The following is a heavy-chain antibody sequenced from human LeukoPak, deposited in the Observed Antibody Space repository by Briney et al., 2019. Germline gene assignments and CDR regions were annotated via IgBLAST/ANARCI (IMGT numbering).Heavy chain of an antibody. V-gene: IGHV3-21*01. J-gene: IGHJ4*02. CDR2: ISSNSSYV. Sequence: PGGSLRLSCAASGFTFSSYSMNWVRQAPGKGLEWVSSISSNSSYVFYADSMKGRFTISRDNAKNSLSMQMNSLRAEDTAVYYCARDQVDRIWYFDYWGQGTLVTVSS. CDR3: ARDQVDRIWYFDY. CDR1: GFTFSSYS. D-gene: IGHD3-16*01.